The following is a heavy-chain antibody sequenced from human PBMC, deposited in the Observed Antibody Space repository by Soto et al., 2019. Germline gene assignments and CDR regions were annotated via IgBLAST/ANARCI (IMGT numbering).Heavy chain of an antibody. CDR2: IYYSGST. D-gene: IGHD1-26*01. CDR3: ARRLSLPATNWFDP. CDR1: GGSISSSSYY. V-gene: IGHV4-39*01. Sequence: QLQLQESGPGLVKPSETPSLTCTVSGGSISSSSYYWGWIRQPPGKGLEWIGSIYYSGSTYYNPSLKSRVTISVDTSKNQFSLKLSSVTAADTAVYYCARRLSLPATNWFDPWGQGTLVTVSS. J-gene: IGHJ5*02.